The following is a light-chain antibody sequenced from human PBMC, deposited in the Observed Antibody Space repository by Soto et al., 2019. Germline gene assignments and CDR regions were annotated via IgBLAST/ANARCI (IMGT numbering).Light chain of an antibody. CDR1: QSVSSN. CDR2: GAS. Sequence: EIVTTQSPASLSVSPGERAALSCRASQSVSSNLAWYQQKPGQAPRLLIYGASTRATGIPARFSGSGSGTEFTLTISRLEPEDFAVYYCQQYGSSPITFGQGTRLE. V-gene: IGKV3-15*01. CDR3: QQYGSSPIT. J-gene: IGKJ5*01.